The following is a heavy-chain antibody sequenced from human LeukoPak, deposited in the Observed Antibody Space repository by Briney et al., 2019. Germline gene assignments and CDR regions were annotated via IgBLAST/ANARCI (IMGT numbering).Heavy chain of an antibody. Sequence: GGSLRLSCAASGFTFSSYAMSWVRQAPGKGLEWVSAISGSGGSTYYADSVKGRFTISRDKSYNTVYLQMNSLRAEDSALYYCARVLGGSYWYFDLWGRGTLVTVSS. CDR1: GFTFSSYA. J-gene: IGHJ2*01. CDR3: ARVLGGSYWYFDL. CDR2: ISGSGGST. D-gene: IGHD3-16*01. V-gene: IGHV3-23*01.